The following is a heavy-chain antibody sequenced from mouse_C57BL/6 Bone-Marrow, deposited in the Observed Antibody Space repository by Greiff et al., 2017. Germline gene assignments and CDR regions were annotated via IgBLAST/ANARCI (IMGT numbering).Heavy chain of an antibody. V-gene: IGHV2-2*01. D-gene: IGHD1-1*02. CDR3: ARNNYAPYFDV. CDR1: GFSLTSYG. Sequence: QVQLQQSGPGLVQPSQSLSITCTVSGFSLTSYGVHWVRQSPGKGLEWLGVIWSGGSTDYNAAFISRLSISKDKSKSQVFFKMNSLQADDTAIYYCARNNYAPYFDVWGTGTTVTVSS. J-gene: IGHJ1*03. CDR2: IWSGGST.